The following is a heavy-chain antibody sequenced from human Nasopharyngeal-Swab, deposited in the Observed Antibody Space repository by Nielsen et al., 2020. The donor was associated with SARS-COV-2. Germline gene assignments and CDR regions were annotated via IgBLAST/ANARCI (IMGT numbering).Heavy chain of an antibody. V-gene: IGHV6-1*01. CDR3: ARAGGAYGDFDYYCYTDV. CDR1: GDRVSSSSAA. J-gene: IGHJ6*03. CDR2: KYYRSKWYN. Sequence: SQTLSLTCAISGDRVSSSSAARNWTRQSPSRGLGWLGRKYYRSKWYNDYAVSVKSRITINPDTSKNQFSLNLNSVTPENTAVYYCARAGGAYGDFDYYCYTDVWGKGTTVTVSS. D-gene: IGHD4-17*01.